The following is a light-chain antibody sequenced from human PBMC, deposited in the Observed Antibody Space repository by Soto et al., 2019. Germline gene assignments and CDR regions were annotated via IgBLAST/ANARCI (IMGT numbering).Light chain of an antibody. Sequence: SYELTQPPSVSVAAGQTARITCGGNNIGSKSVHWYQQKPGQAPVLVVYNDSDRPSGIPERFSGSISGNTATLSISRVEAGDEAVYYCQVWDSISDHHTVFGGGTKVTVL. J-gene: IGLJ2*01. V-gene: IGLV3-21*02. CDR1: NIGSKS. CDR3: QVWDSISDHHTV. CDR2: NDS.